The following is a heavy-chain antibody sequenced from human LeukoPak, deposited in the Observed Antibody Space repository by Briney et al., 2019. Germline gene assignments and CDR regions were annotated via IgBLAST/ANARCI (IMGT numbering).Heavy chain of an antibody. D-gene: IGHD7-27*01. CDR1: GYTFTSFH. CDR2: MNPNSGDT. CDR3: ATRRRAGAAPSAFDI. V-gene: IGHV1-8*01. Sequence: ASVKVSCKASGYTFTSFHINWVRQATGQGLEWMGWMNPNSGDTAYAHRFQGRITMTRSTSINTAYMALSSLRSEDTAVYYCATRRRAGAAPSAFDIWGQGTMVTVSS. J-gene: IGHJ3*02.